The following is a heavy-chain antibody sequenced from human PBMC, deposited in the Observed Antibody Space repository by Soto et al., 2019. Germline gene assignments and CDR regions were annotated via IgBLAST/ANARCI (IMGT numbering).Heavy chain of an antibody. J-gene: IGHJ6*02. V-gene: IGHV4-59*01. Sequence: SETLSLTCTVSGGSISSYYWSWIRQPPGKGLEWIGYIYYSGSTNYNPSLKSRVTISVDTSKNQFSLKLSSVTAADTAVYYCARGRHIAAAAYYYYYYGMDVWGQGTTVTVSS. D-gene: IGHD6-13*01. CDR2: IYYSGST. CDR1: GGSISSYY. CDR3: ARGRHIAAAAYYYYYYGMDV.